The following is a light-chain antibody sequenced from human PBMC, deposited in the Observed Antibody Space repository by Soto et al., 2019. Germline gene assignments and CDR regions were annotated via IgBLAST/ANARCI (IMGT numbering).Light chain of an antibody. CDR1: QSVRGN. Sequence: ELVIAHSPATLSVSPGEIARSSCGASQSVRGNLAWYQQRPGQSPRLLIYGASSRATGVPARFSGSGSGTEFTLSISSLQSEDFAVYYCQQYNSWPFITFGQGTRLEIK. CDR3: QQYNSWPFIT. V-gene: IGKV3-15*01. J-gene: IGKJ5*01. CDR2: GAS.